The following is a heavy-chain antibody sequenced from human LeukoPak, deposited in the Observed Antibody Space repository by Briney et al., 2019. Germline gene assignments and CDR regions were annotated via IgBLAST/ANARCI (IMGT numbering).Heavy chain of an antibody. J-gene: IGHJ4*02. V-gene: IGHV1-18*01. Sequence: GASVKVSCKASGYTFTSYGISWVRQAPGQGLEWMGWISAYNGNTNYAQKLQGRVTMTTDTSTSTAYMELRSLRSDDTAVYYCARMITMVRGVMELDYWGQGTLVTVSS. D-gene: IGHD3-10*01. CDR1: GYTFTSYG. CDR2: ISAYNGNT. CDR3: ARMITMVRGVMELDY.